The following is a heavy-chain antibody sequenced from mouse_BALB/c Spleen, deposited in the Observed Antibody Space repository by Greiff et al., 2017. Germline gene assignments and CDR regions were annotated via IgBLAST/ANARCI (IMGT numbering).Heavy chain of an antibody. CDR2: IYWDDDK. D-gene: IGHD2-14*01. CDR1: GFSLSTSGMG. J-gene: IGHJ4*01. V-gene: IGHV8-12*01. Sequence: QVTLKESGPGILQPSQTLSLTCSFSGFSLSTSGMGVSWIRQPSGKGLEWLAHIYWDDDKRYNPSLKSRLTISKDTSRNQVFLKITSVDTADTATYYCARRGDRGYDDEGYAMDYWGQGTSVTVSS. CDR3: ARRGDRGYDDEGYAMDY.